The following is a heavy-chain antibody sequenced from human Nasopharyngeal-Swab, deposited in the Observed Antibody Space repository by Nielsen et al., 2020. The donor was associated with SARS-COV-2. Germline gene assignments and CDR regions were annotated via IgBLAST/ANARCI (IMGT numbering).Heavy chain of an antibody. Sequence: GESLKISCAASDFTVSGNYMTWVRQAPGKWLEWVSVMYSDDRTDYSDSVRGRFTVSRDNSKNTLYLQMNGLSAEDTAVYYCARGAYRLLDVWGQGTPVTVS. CDR3: ARGAYRLLDV. V-gene: IGHV3-53*01. CDR2: MYSDDRT. CDR1: DFTVSGNY. J-gene: IGHJ6*02. D-gene: IGHD3-16*01.